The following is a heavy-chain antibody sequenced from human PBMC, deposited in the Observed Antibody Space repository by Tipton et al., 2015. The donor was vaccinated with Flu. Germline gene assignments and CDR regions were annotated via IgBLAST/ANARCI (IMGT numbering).Heavy chain of an antibody. CDR1: GGSIRSGDDY. J-gene: IGHJ4*02. V-gene: IGHV4-30-4*01. Sequence: LRLSCTVSGGSIRSGDDYWTWVRQPPGKGLEWIGCIYSRGSTYYNPPLRSRITISLDASKNQFSLKLSSVTAADTAVYFCARDRDLYYFDSWGQGTLVTVSS. D-gene: IGHD3-3*01. CDR3: ARDRDLYYFDS. CDR2: IYSRGST.